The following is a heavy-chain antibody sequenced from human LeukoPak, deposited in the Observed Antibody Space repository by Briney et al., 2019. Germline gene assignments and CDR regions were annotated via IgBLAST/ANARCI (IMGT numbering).Heavy chain of an antibody. D-gene: IGHD2-15*01. CDR1: GGSISSYY. J-gene: IGHJ6*03. Sequence: SETLSLTCTVSGGSISSYYWSWIRQPAGKGLEWIGRIYTSGSTNYNPYLKSRVTMSVDTSKNQFSLKLSSVTAADTAVYYCASRYCSGGSCYSGLNYYYYMDVWGKGTTVTVSS. CDR2: IYTSGST. V-gene: IGHV4-4*07. CDR3: ASRYCSGGSCYSGLNYYYYMDV.